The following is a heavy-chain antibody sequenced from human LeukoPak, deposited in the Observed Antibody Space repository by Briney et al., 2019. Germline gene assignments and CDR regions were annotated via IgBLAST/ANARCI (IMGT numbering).Heavy chain of an antibody. CDR1: GFTFDACA. J-gene: IGHJ4*02. D-gene: IGHD6-19*01. V-gene: IGHV3-9*01. CDR3: AKDTDSAVAGTTVFDS. CDR2: ISRNSAAK. Sequence: GGSLSLSCAVSGFTFDACAMHWVRQVPGKGQDLVSGISRNSAAKSYSDSVNGRFTIVRENVKNALYMEMDSLGVEETVFYYGAKDTDSAVAGTTVFDSWGQETLVTVSS.